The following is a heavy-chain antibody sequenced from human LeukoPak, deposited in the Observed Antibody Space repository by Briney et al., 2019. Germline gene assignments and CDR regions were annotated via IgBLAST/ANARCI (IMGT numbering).Heavy chain of an antibody. J-gene: IGHJ4*02. Sequence: ASVKVSCKASGYTFTGYYMHWVRQAPGQGLEWMGWINPNSGGTNYAQKFQGRVTMTRDTSISTAYMELSRLRSDDTAVYYCARALTGEQLVHYFDYWGQGTLVTVSS. CDR3: ARALTGEQLVHYFDY. CDR1: GYTFTGYY. CDR2: INPNSGGT. V-gene: IGHV1-2*02. D-gene: IGHD6-6*01.